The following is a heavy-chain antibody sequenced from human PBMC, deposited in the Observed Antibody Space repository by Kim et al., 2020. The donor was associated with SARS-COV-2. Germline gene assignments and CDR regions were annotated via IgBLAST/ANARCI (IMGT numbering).Heavy chain of an antibody. CDR2: IKQDGTEK. J-gene: IGHJ5*02. CDR1: GFTFSDYW. Sequence: GGSLRLSCAASGFTFSDYWMSWIRQAPGKGLEWVANIKQDGTEKYYVDSVKGRFTISRDNAKNSLYVEMNDVRAEDAAIYYCARNRLARSGLLTYFDPWG. CDR3: ARNRLARSGLLTYFDP. V-gene: IGHV3-7*01.